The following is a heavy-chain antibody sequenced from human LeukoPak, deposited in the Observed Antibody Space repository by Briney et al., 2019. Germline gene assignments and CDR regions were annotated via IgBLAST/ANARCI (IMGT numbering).Heavy chain of an antibody. V-gene: IGHV4-61*02. J-gene: IGHJ4*02. CDR3: ARERWSGSYSDY. Sequence: SQTLSLTCTVSGASISSGSYYWNWIRQPAGKGLEWIGRIYTSGSTNYNPSLKSRVTMSVDTSKNQFSLKLSSVTAADTAVYYCARERWSGSYSDYWGQGTLVTVSS. CDR1: GASISSGSYY. D-gene: IGHD1-26*01. CDR2: IYTSGST.